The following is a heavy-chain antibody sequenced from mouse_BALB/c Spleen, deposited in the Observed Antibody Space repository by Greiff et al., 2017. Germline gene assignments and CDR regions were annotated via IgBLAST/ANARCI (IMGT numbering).Heavy chain of an antibody. CDR2: INSNGGST. V-gene: IGHV5-6-2*01. D-gene: IGHD1-1*01. CDR3: ARHEHYGSSPYAMDY. Sequence: EVQRVESGGGLVKLGGSLKLSCAASGFTFSSYYMSWVRQTPEKRLELVAAINSNGGSTYYPDTVKGRFTISRDNAKNTLYLQMSSLKSEDTALCYCARHEHYGSSPYAMDYWGQGTSVTVSS. CDR1: GFTFSSYY. J-gene: IGHJ4*01.